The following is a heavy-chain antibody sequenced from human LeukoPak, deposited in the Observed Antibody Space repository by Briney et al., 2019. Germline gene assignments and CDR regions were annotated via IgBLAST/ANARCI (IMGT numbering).Heavy chain of an antibody. J-gene: IGHJ3*02. V-gene: IGHV3-30-3*01. D-gene: IGHD5-18*01. CDR2: ISYDGSNK. CDR3: ARDGSWIQLWVGAFDI. CDR1: GFTFSSYA. Sequence: GGSLRLSCAASGFTFSSYAMHWVRQAPGKGLEWVAVISYDGSNKYYADSVKGRLTISRDNSKNTLYLQMNSQRAEDTAVYYCARDGSWIQLWVGAFDIWGQGTMVTVSS.